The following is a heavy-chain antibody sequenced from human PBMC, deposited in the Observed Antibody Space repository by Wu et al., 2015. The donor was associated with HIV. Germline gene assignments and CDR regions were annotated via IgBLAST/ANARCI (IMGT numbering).Heavy chain of an antibody. CDR1: GGTFSSYA. CDR2: TNPSGDHT. CDR3: AKSVTLIVVPINNAFDI. V-gene: IGHV1-69*05. J-gene: IGHJ3*02. D-gene: IGHD3-22*01. Sequence: QVQLVQSGAEVRKPGSSVQVSCKASGGTFSSYAISWVRQAPGQGLEWMGITNPSGDHTIYAQKFQGRLTVTRDASANVLYMDLRGLTSEDTAMYFCAKSVTLIVVPINNAFDIWGQGTMVTVSS.